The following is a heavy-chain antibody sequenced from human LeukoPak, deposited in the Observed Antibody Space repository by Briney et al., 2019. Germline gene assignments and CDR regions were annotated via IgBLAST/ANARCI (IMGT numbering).Heavy chain of an antibody. CDR2: ISGSGGST. CDR3: AKDPAVAGTAQYFQH. CDR1: GFTVSSNY. V-gene: IGHV3-23*01. J-gene: IGHJ1*01. D-gene: IGHD6-19*01. Sequence: GGSLRLSCAASGFTVSSNYMSWVRQAPGKGLEWVSVISGSGGSTYYADSVKGRFTISRDNSKNTLYLQMNSLRAEDTAAYYCAKDPAVAGTAQYFQHWGQGTLVTVSS.